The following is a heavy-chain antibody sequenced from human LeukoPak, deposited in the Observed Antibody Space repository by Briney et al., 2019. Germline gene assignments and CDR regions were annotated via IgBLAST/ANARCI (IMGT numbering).Heavy chain of an antibody. CDR3: AKDRGYSGYDFDY. Sequence: ASVKVSCKAYGYTFNSYYIHWVRQAPGQGLEWMGIINPSGGSASYAQKFQGRVTMTIDTSTSTVYMELSSLRSEDTAVYYCAKDRGYSGYDFDYWGQGTQVTVSS. CDR1: GYTFNSYY. CDR2: INPSGGSA. V-gene: IGHV1-46*02. D-gene: IGHD5-12*01. J-gene: IGHJ4*02.